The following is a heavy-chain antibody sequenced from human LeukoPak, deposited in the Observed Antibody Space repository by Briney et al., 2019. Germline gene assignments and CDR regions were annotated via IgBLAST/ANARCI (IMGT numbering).Heavy chain of an antibody. Sequence: SVRVSCKASGGTFSSYTISWVRQAPGQGLEWMGRIIPILGIANYAQKFQGRVTITADKSTSTAYMELSSLRSEDTAVYYCARGGRRVYGDYSDYWGQGTLVTVSS. D-gene: IGHD4-17*01. V-gene: IGHV1-69*02. J-gene: IGHJ4*02. CDR1: GGTFSSYT. CDR3: ARGGRRVYGDYSDY. CDR2: IIPILGIA.